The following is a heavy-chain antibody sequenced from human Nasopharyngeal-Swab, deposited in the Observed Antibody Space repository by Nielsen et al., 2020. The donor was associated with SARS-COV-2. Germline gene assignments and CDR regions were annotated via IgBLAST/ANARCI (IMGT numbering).Heavy chain of an antibody. CDR2: IIPIFGTA. Sequence: SVKVSCKASGGTFSSYAISWVRQAPGQGLEWMGGIIPIFGTANYAQKFQGRVTITADESTSTAYMELSSLRSEDTAVYYCARAGYSSGWYGEYWYFDLWGRGTLVTVSS. CDR1: GGTFSSYA. CDR3: ARAGYSSGWYGEYWYFDL. D-gene: IGHD6-19*01. J-gene: IGHJ2*01. V-gene: IGHV1-69*13.